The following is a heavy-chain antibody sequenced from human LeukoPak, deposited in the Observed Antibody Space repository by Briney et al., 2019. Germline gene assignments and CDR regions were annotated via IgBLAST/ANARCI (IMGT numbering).Heavy chain of an antibody. V-gene: IGHV1-18*01. D-gene: IGHD3-3*01. CDR2: ISAYNGNT. CDR3: ARAPNYDFWSGYYTIDY. Sequence: ASVEVSCKASGYTFTSYGISWVRQAPGQGLEWMGWISAYNGNTNYAQKLQGRVTMTTDTSTSTAYMELRSLRSDDTAVYYCARAPNYDFWSGYYTIDYWGQGTLVTVSS. CDR1: GYTFTSYG. J-gene: IGHJ4*02.